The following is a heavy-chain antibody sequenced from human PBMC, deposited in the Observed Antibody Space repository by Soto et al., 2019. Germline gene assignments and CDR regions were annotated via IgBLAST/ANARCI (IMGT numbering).Heavy chain of an antibody. D-gene: IGHD3-22*01. CDR3: ARDLGDITMIVVVPGAFDI. J-gene: IGHJ3*02. CDR1: GFTFSSYA. Sequence: PGGSLRLSCAASGFTFSSYAMHWVRQAPGKGLEWVAVISYDGSNTYYADSVKGRFTISRDNFKNRLYLQMNSLRAEDTAVYYCARDLGDITMIVVVPGAFDIWGQGTMVTVSS. V-gene: IGHV3-30-3*01. CDR2: ISYDGSNT.